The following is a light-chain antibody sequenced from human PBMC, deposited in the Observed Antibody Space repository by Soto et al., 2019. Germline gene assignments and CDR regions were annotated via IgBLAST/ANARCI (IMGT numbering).Light chain of an antibody. V-gene: IGKV3-20*01. CDR2: AAS. Sequence: EIVLTQSPGTLSLSPGERATLSCRASQTINNNYLAWYQQKPGQTPSLLVNAASNRATGIPDRFSGGGSGTDFTLTISSLEPEDFAVYYCQQYGLPPHSFGQGTRVEIK. CDR3: QQYGLPPHS. J-gene: IGKJ2*01. CDR1: QTINNNY.